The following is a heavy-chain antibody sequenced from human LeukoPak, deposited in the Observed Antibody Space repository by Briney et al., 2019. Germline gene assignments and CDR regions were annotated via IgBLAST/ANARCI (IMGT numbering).Heavy chain of an antibody. D-gene: IGHD6-19*01. CDR3: ARKIAMAPYYFDY. J-gene: IGHJ4*01. V-gene: IGHV4-4*02. CDR2: IYHSGST. CDR1: GGSISSSNW. Sequence: SGTVSLTCAVSGGSISSSNWWSWVRRPPGKGLEWIGEIYHSGSTNFNPSLKSRVTISADKSKNQFSLRLSSVTAADTAMYYCARKIAMAPYYFDYYGGGTTLAVSS.